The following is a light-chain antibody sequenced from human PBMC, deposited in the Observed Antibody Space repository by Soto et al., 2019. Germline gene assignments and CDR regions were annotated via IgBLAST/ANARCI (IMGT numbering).Light chain of an antibody. CDR3: HQYNISAYP. CDR1: QSISSW. CDR2: VAS. V-gene: IGKV1-5*01. Sequence: DIQMTQSPSTLSASVGDRVSITCRARQSISSWLACYQQKPGNAPKLLFYVASGLESRVPSRVSGSESGTEFTLKIPILQADAFEPNYNHQYNISAYPFGQ. J-gene: IGKJ1*01.